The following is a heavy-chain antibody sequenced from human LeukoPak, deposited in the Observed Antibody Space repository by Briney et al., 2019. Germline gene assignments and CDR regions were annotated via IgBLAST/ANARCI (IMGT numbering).Heavy chain of an antibody. CDR2: IIPILGIA. D-gene: IGHD5-12*01. Sequence: GASVKVSCKASGGTFSSYAISWVRQAPGQGLEWMGRIIPILGIANYAQKFQGRVTITADKSTSTAYMELSSLRSEDTAVYYCARDHIVATISSNWFDPWGQGTLATVSS. J-gene: IGHJ5*02. CDR1: GGTFSSYA. CDR3: ARDHIVATISSNWFDP. V-gene: IGHV1-69*04.